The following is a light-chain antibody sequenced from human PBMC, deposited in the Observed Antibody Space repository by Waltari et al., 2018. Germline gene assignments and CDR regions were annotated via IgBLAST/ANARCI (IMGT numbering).Light chain of an antibody. CDR2: KAS. J-gene: IGKJ2*01. Sequence: DIQMTQSPSSLSASVGDKVTITCRASQSISTWLAWFQLKPGKAPKLLIYKASNLESGVPSRFSGSGSGTEFTLTISSLLPEDFAVYYCLHCGGSPPYTFGQGTKLEI. CDR3: LHCGGSPPYT. V-gene: IGKV1-5*03. CDR1: QSISTW.